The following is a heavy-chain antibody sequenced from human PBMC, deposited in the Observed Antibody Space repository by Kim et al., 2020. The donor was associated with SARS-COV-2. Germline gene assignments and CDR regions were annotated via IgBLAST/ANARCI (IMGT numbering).Heavy chain of an antibody. D-gene: IGHD3-22*01. Sequence: SETLSLTCTVSGGSISSGGYYWSWIRQHPGKGLEWIGYIYYSGSTYYNPSLKSRVTISVDTSKNQFSLKLSSVTAADTAVYYCARDCRASGYYYGGGMDVWGQGTTVTVSS. CDR2: IYYSGST. J-gene: IGHJ6*02. CDR1: GGSISSGGYY. V-gene: IGHV4-31*03. CDR3: ARDCRASGYYYGGGMDV.